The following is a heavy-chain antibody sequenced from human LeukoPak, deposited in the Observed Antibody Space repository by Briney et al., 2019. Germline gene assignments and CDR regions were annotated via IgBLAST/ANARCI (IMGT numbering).Heavy chain of an antibody. D-gene: IGHD6-13*01. Sequence: ASVKVSCKASGYTFTGYYMHWVRQAPGQGLEWMGWINPNSGGTNYAQKFQGRVTMTRDTSISTAYMELSRLRSDDTAVYYCASSTKLGGIAAALGIWGQGTMVTVSS. J-gene: IGHJ3*02. CDR3: ASSTKLGGIAAALGI. CDR2: INPNSGGT. V-gene: IGHV1-2*02. CDR1: GYTFTGYY.